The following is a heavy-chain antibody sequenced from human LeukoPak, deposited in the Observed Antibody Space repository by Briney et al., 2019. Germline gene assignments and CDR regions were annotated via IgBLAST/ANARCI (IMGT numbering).Heavy chain of an antibody. CDR2: IIPIFGTA. CDR3: ARVILWFGELADAFDI. D-gene: IGHD3-10*01. Sequence: ASVKVSCKASGGTFSIYAISWVRQAPGQGLEWMGGIIPIFGTANYAQKFQGRVTITADKSTSTAYMELSSLRSEDTAVYYCARVILWFGELADAFDIWGQGTMVTVSS. J-gene: IGHJ3*02. V-gene: IGHV1-69*06. CDR1: GGTFSIYA.